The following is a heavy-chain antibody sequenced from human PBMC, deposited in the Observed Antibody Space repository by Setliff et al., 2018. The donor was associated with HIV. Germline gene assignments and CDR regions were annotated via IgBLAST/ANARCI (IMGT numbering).Heavy chain of an antibody. J-gene: IGHJ4*01. CDR2: IYTSGST. V-gene: IGHV4-59*10. CDR3: ARSQYYNFWSGPYYFDY. Sequence: PSETLSLTCAVYGGSFSGYYWSWIRQPAGKGLEWIGRIYTSGSTNYNPSLKSRVTISVDTSKNHVPLKLSSVTAADTAFYYCARSQYYNFWSGPYYFDYWGHGTLVTVSS. D-gene: IGHD3-3*01. CDR1: GGSFSGYY.